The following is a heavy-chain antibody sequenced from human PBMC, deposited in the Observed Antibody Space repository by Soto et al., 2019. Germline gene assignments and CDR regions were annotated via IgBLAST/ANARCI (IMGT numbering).Heavy chain of an antibody. CDR2: IYYSGST. D-gene: IGHD3-9*01. CDR3: ARDGVLYDILTDPTAKYYYGMDV. J-gene: IGHJ6*02. V-gene: IGHV4-39*07. CDR1: GGSINSNTYS. Sequence: PSETLSLTCTVSGGSINSNTYSWAWIRQPPEKGLEWIGTIYYSGSTYYNPSLKSRVTISVDKSKNQFSLKLSSVTAADTAVYYCARDGVLYDILTDPTAKYYYGMDVWGQGTTVTVSS.